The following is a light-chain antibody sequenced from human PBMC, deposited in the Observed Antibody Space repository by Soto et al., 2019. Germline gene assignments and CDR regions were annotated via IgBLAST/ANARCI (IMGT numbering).Light chain of an antibody. CDR3: MQGLETLT. J-gene: IGKJ5*01. V-gene: IGKV2-28*01. CDR1: QSLLHRNGFHY. CDR2: LGS. Sequence: DVVMTQAPLSLPVTPGEPAAISCRSSQSLLHRNGFHYLDWYVQKPGQSPQLLIYLGSYRASGVPDRFSGSGSGTDFTLKISSVEAEDVGVYYCMQGLETLTFGQGTRLEIK.